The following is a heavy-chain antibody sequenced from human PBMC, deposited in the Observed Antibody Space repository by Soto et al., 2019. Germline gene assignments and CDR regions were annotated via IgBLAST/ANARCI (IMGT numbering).Heavy chain of an antibody. V-gene: IGHV2-5*01. CDR3: AHRDRSTTIDY. D-gene: IGHD2-2*01. CDR1: GFSLSTSGEG. CDR2: IYWNDDK. J-gene: IGHJ4*02. Sequence: SGPTLVNHTQTLTLPCTFSGFSLSTSGEGVGWIRQPPGKALEWLALIYWNDDKRYSPSLKSRLTITKDTSKNQVVLTMTNMDPVDTATYYCAHRDRSTTIDYWGQGTLVSGSS.